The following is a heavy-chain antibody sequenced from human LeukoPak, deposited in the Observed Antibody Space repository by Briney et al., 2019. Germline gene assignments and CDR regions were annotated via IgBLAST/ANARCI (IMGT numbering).Heavy chain of an antibody. CDR3: ARGDSNGDWFDP. Sequence: SETLSLTCTVSGYSISSGYYWGWIRQPPGKGLEWIGSIYHSGSTYYNPSLKSRVTISVDTSKNQFSLKLSSVTAADTAVYYCARGDSNGDWFDPWGQGTLVTVSS. CDR2: IYHSGST. D-gene: IGHD5-18*01. V-gene: IGHV4-38-2*02. CDR1: GYSISSGYY. J-gene: IGHJ5*02.